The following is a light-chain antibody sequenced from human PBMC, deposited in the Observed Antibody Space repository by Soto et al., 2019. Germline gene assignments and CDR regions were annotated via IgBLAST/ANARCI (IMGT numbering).Light chain of an antibody. J-gene: IGLJ3*02. CDR3: CSYACSSTWV. V-gene: IGLV2-23*01. CDR1: SRDVGSYNL. CDR2: EGS. Sequence: QSVLTQPASVSGSPGQSITISCTGTSRDVGSYNLVSWYQQHPGKAPKLMIYEGSKRPSGVSNRFSGSKSGNTASLTISGLQAEDEADYYCCSYACSSTWVFGGGTKLTVL.